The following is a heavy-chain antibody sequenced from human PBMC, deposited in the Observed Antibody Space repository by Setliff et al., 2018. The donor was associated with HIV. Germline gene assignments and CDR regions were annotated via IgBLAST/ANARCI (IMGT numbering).Heavy chain of an antibody. CDR1: GYTFTNYA. CDR3: ARAVPIAVVPAAIRERGWFDP. D-gene: IGHD2-2*02. J-gene: IGHJ5*02. CDR2: INAGNGNT. V-gene: IGHV1-3*01. Sequence: ASVKVSCKASGYTFTNYAMHWVRQAPGQGLEWMGWINAGNGNTKYSQKFQGRVTITRDTSASTAYMELSSLRSEETAVYYCARAVPIAVVPAAIRERGWFDPWGQGTLVTVSS.